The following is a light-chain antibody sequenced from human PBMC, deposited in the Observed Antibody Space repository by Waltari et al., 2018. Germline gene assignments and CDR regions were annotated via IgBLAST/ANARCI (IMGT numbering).Light chain of an antibody. J-gene: IGLJ2*01. CDR1: SRAVGGYNF. Sequence: QSALTQPASVSGSPGQAITISCTGSSRAVGGYNFVSWYQQHPGKAPKLLIYEVIKRPSGVSIRFSGSKSGNTASLTISGLQAEDEADYYCCSYIGRALFGGGTKLTVL. V-gene: IGLV2-23*02. CDR2: EVI. CDR3: CSYIGRAL.